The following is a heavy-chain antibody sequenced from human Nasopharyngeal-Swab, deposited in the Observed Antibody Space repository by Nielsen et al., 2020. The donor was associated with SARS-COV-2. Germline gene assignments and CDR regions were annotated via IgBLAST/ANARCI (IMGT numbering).Heavy chain of an antibody. V-gene: IGHV3-73*01. CDR2: IRSKANSYAT. CDR1: GFTFSDYY. D-gene: IGHD2-8*02. J-gene: IGHJ3*02. Sequence: GESLKISCAASGFTFSDYYMSWIRQAPGKGLEWVGRIRSKANSYATAYAASVKGRFTISRDDSKNTAYLQMNSLKTEDTAVYYCTRGPPYTDTYWDAFDIWGQGTMVSVSS. CDR3: TRGPPYTDTYWDAFDI.